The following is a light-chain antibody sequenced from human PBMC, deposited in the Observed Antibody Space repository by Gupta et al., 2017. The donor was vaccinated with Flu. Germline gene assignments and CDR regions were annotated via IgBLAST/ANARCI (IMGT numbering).Light chain of an antibody. Sequence: EIVLTQSPGSLSLSPGEGATLSCRASQTVVASFVAWYQQQPGQAPRLLIYGASTRAPGIPDRFSGSGSGTDFTLSISRLEPEDFAVYYCQHYGGSRAYTFGQGTKLEI. CDR1: QTVVASF. CDR3: QHYGGSRAYT. CDR2: GAS. V-gene: IGKV3-20*01. J-gene: IGKJ2*01.